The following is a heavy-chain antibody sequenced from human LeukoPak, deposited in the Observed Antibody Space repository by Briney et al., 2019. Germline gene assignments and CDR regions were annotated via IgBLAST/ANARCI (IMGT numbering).Heavy chain of an antibody. Sequence: SETLSLTCTVSSGSISTSNYYWGWVRQPPGEALEWIGNIFYSGSTYYSPSLKRRVTISLDTSRNQFSLKLSSVTAADTAVYYCARSIGWFDPWGQGTLVTVSS. V-gene: IGHV4-39*07. CDR2: IFYSGST. J-gene: IGHJ5*02. D-gene: IGHD2-21*01. CDR3: ARSIGWFDP. CDR1: SGSISTSNYY.